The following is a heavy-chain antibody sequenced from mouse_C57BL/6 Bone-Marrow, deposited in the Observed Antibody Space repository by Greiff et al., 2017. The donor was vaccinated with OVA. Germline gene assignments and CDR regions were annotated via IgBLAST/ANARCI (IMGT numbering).Heavy chain of an antibody. V-gene: IGHV5-9-1*02. CDR3: TRDGGYYGSGGFAY. Sequence: EVMLVESGAGLVKPGGSLKLSCAASGFTFSSYAMSWVRQTPEKRLEWVAYISSGGDYIYYADTVKGRFTISRDNARNTLYLQMSSLKSEDTAMYYCTRDGGYYGSGGFAYWGQGTLVTVSA. CDR1: GFTFSSYA. D-gene: IGHD1-1*01. J-gene: IGHJ3*01. CDR2: ISSGGDYI.